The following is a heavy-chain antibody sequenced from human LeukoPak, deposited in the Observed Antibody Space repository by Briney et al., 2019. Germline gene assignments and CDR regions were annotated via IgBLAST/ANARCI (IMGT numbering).Heavy chain of an antibody. CDR3: ARDTQLGMFDY. CDR2: IYYSGST. V-gene: IGHV4-4*02. D-gene: IGHD7-27*01. Sequence: SGTLSLTCAVSGGSISSSNWWSWVRQPPGKGLEWIGYIYYSGSTNYNPSLKSRVTISVDTSKNQFSLKLSSVTAADTAVYYCARDTQLGMFDYWGQGTLVTVSS. J-gene: IGHJ4*02. CDR1: GGSISSSNW.